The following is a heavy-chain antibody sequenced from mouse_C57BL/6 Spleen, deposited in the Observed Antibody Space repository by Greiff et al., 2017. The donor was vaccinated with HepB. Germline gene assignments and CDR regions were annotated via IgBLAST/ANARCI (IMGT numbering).Heavy chain of an antibody. Sequence: QVQLQQPGAELVMPGASVKLSCKASGYTFTSYWMHWVKQRPGQGLEWIREIDPSDSYTNYNQKFKCKTTLTVDNSSSTAYMQLSSLTPEDSAVYYCARHPHYWGQVTSVTVSS. CDR2: IDPSDSYT. CDR3: ARHPHY. J-gene: IGHJ4*01. CDR1: GYTFTSYW. V-gene: IGHV1-69*01.